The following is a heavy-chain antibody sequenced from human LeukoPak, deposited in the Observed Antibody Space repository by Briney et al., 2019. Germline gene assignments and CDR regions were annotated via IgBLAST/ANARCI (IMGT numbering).Heavy chain of an antibody. Sequence: SETLSLTCAVYGGSFSGYYWSWIRQPPGKGLEWIGEINHSGSTNYNPSLKSRVTISVDTSKNQFSLKLSSVTAADTAVYYCARDWYSSSWYSRRDAFDIWGQGTMVTVSS. D-gene: IGHD6-13*01. CDR3: ARDWYSSSWYSRRDAFDI. CDR2: INHSGST. CDR1: GGSFSGYY. V-gene: IGHV4-34*01. J-gene: IGHJ3*02.